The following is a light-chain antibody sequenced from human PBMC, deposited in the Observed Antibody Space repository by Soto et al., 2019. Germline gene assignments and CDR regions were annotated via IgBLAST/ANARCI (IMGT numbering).Light chain of an antibody. CDR3: QSYDSSLSVVV. CDR1: SSNIGAGYD. CDR2: GNS. Sequence: QSVLTQPPSVSGAPGQRVIISCTGSSSNIGAGYDVHWYQQLPGTAPKVLIYGNSNRPSGVPHRFSGSKSGTSASLAITGLQAEDEADYYCQSYDSSLSVVVFGGGTKLTVL. J-gene: IGLJ2*01. V-gene: IGLV1-40*01.